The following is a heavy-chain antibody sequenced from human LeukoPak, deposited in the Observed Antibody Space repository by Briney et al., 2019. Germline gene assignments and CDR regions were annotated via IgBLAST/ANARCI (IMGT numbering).Heavy chain of an antibody. D-gene: IGHD2-15*01. Sequence: SETLSLTCAVYGGSFSGYYRSWIRQPPGKGLEWIGEINHSGSTNYNPSLKSRVTISVDTSKNQFSLKLSSVTAADTAVYYCARTGCCSGGSCYGLSYWGQGTLVTVSS. CDR1: GGSFSGYY. V-gene: IGHV4-34*01. J-gene: IGHJ4*02. CDR3: ARTGCCSGGSCYGLSY. CDR2: INHSGST.